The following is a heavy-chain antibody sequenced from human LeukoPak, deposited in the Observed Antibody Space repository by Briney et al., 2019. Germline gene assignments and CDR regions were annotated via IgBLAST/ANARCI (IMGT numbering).Heavy chain of an antibody. CDR1: SVSISSYY. CDR2: IHTSWST. J-gene: IGHJ5*02. CDR3: ARGVVGTTGEQNWFDP. D-gene: IGHD1-26*01. V-gene: IGHV4-4*07. Sequence: PSETLSLTCTVSSVSISSYYWSWIRQPAGKGLAWIGRIHTSWSTNYNPSLQSRFTLSVDKSKNQFSLKLSSVTAADTAVYYCARGVVGTTGEQNWFDPWGQGTLVTVSS.